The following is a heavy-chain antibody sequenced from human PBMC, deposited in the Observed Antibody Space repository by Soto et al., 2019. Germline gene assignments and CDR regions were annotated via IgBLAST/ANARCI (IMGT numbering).Heavy chain of an antibody. Sequence: PGGSLRLSCAASGFTFSSYGMHWVRQAPGKGLEWVAVISYDGSNKYYADSVKGRFTISRDNSKNTLYLQMNSLRAEDTAVYYCAKVVVVAADHDAFDIWGQGXMVTV. CDR1: GFTFSSYG. V-gene: IGHV3-30*18. J-gene: IGHJ3*02. CDR3: AKVVVVAADHDAFDI. D-gene: IGHD2-15*01. CDR2: ISYDGSNK.